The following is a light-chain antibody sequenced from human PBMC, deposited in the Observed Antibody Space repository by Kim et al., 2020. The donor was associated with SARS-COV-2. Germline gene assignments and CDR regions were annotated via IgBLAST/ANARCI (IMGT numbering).Light chain of an antibody. CDR3: QQYNNWPLT. CDR1: QSVSSN. V-gene: IGKV3-15*01. Sequence: VSPGERATPSCRASQSVSSNLAWYQQKPGQAPRLLIYGASTRAIGIPARFSGSGSGTEFTLTISSLQSEDFAVYYCQQYNNWPLTFGGGTKVDIK. CDR2: GAS. J-gene: IGKJ4*01.